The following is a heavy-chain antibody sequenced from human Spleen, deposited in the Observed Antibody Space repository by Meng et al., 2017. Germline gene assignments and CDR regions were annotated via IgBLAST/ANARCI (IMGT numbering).Heavy chain of an antibody. J-gene: IGHJ4*02. CDR2: ISWNSGSI. CDR1: GFTFDDYA. D-gene: IGHD3-10*01. Sequence: SLKISCAASGFTFDDYAMHWVRQAPGKGLEWVSGISWNSGSIGYADSVKGRFTISRDNAKNSLYLQMNSLRAEDTAVYYCGRDIFGPQSKWGQGMLVTVSS. V-gene: IGHV3-9*01. CDR3: GRDIFGPQSK.